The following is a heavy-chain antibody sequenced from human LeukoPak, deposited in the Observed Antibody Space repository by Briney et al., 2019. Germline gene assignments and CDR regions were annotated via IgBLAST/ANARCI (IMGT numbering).Heavy chain of an antibody. CDR3: ARDPYQHFWSGYYTRYYYYMDV. CDR1: GFTFSSYG. Sequence: GRSLRLSCAASGFTFSSYGMHWVRQAPGKGLEWVSYISSSSSTIYYADSVKGRFTISRDNAKNSLYLQMNSLRAEDTAVYYCARDPYQHFWSGYYTRYYYYMDVWGKGTTVTVSS. D-gene: IGHD3-3*02. J-gene: IGHJ6*03. V-gene: IGHV3-48*01. CDR2: ISSSSSTI.